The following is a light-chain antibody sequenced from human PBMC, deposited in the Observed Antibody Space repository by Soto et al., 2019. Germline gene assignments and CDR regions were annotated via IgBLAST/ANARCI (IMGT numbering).Light chain of an antibody. CDR1: QSISSY. Sequence: DFQMTQSPSSLSASVGDRVTITCRASQSISSYLNWYQQKPGKAPKLLIYAASSLQSGVPSRFSGTGSGTAFTLTISSLQPEDFATYYCQQSYSTPITFGQGTRLEIK. J-gene: IGKJ5*01. CDR2: AAS. CDR3: QQSYSTPIT. V-gene: IGKV1-39*01.